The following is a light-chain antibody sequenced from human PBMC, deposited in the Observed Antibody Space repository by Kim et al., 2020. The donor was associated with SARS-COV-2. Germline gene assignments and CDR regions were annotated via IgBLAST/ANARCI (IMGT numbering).Light chain of an antibody. CDR1: PSNIGGNS. J-gene: IGLJ2*01. V-gene: IGLV1-44*01. CDR3: AAWDDSLNGVV. Sequence: GPRVTISCSGSPSNIGGNSVHWYQQLSGAAPKLLIYDNNRRPSGVPDRFSGSKSGSSASLAISGVQSDDEADYHCAAWDDSLNGVVFGGGTQLTVL. CDR2: DNN.